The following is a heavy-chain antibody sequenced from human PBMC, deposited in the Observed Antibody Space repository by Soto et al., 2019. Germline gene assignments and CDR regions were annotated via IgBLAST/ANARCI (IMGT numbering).Heavy chain of an antibody. V-gene: IGHV4-31*03. CDR3: ARVQTDIVVVLAFDI. Sequence: QVQLQESGPGLVKASQTLSLTCTVSGGSINRGRYYWSWIRQHPGKGLEWIGYIYYSGITDYNPSLKSRVTISVDTSKSQFSLNLSSVTAADTAVYYCARVQTDIVVVLAFDIWGQGTMVTVSS. D-gene: IGHD2-2*01. CDR1: GGSINRGRYY. CDR2: IYYSGIT. J-gene: IGHJ3*02.